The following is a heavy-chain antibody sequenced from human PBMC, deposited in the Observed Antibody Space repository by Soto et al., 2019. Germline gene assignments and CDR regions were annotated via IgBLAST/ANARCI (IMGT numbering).Heavy chain of an antibody. J-gene: IGHJ4*02. Sequence: QVQLQESGPGLVKPSETLSLTCTVSGGSVSSGSYYWSWIRQPPGKGLEWIGYIYYSGSTNYNPSLKSRVTLSVDTSKNQFSLKLSSVTAADTAVYYCARRGTRGYYDSSGYYLDYWGQGTLVTVSS. V-gene: IGHV4-61*01. CDR2: IYYSGST. D-gene: IGHD3-22*01. CDR3: ARRGTRGYYDSSGYYLDY. CDR1: GGSVSSGSYY.